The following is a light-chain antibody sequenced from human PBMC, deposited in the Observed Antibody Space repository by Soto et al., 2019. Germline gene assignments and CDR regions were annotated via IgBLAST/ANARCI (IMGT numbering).Light chain of an antibody. J-gene: IGKJ4*01. V-gene: IGKV1-12*02. CDR3: LSGHSRP. Sequence: IQMTQSPSTLSASVGDRVTITCRASHSISSWLAWYQQKPGKAPKLLIYAASNLQSGVPSRFSGSGSGTDFTLTISSLQPEDFATYYCLSGHSRPFGGGTKVDIK. CDR2: AAS. CDR1: HSISSW.